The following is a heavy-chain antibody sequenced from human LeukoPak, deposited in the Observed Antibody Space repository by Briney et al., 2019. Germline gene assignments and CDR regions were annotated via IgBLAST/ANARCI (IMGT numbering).Heavy chain of an antibody. CDR1: GGSISSGDYY. Sequence: SETLSLTCTVSGGSISSGDYYWSWIRQPPGKGLEWIGYIYYSGSTYYNPSLKSRVTISVDTSKNQFSLKLSSETAADTAVYYRARVGVLWSGELSNVDYWGQGTLVTVSS. D-gene: IGHD3-10*01. J-gene: IGHJ4*02. CDR3: ARVGVLWSGELSNVDY. CDR2: IYYSGST. V-gene: IGHV4-30-4*01.